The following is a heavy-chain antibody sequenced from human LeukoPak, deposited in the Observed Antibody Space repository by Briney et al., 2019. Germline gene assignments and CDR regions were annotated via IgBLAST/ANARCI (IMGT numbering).Heavy chain of an antibody. CDR3: AVTVRPHNFGY. CDR2: INHSGST. D-gene: IGHD4-17*01. CDR1: GGSFSGYY. J-gene: IGHJ4*02. Sequence: PSETLSLTCAVYGGSFSGYYWSWIRQPPGKGLEWIGEINHSGSTNYNPSLKSRVTISVDTSKNQFSLKLSSVTAADTAVYYCAVTVRPHNFGYWGQGTLVTVSS. V-gene: IGHV4-34*01.